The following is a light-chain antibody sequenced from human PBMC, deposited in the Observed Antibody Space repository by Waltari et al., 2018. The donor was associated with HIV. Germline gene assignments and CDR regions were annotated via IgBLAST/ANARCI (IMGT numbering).Light chain of an antibody. Sequence: QSALTQPASVSGSPGQSITISCTGTSSDVGSYNLVSWYQQHPGKAPKLMISEVNKRPSGVSNRFSGSKSGNTASLTISGLQAEDEADIYCSSYATAGTYVLFGGGTKLTVL. CDR3: SSYATAGTYVL. CDR2: EVN. V-gene: IGLV2-23*02. CDR1: SSDVGSYNL. J-gene: IGLJ2*01.